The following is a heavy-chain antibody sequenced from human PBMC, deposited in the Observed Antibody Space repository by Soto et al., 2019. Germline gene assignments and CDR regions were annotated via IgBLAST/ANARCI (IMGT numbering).Heavy chain of an antibody. CDR1: GGTFSSYA. CDR2: IIPIFGTA. Sequence: SVKVSCKASGGTFSSYAISWVRQAPGQGLEWMGGIIPIFGTANYAQKFQGRVTITADESTSTAYMELSSLRSEDTAVYYCARDQEETRQNYYYYYGMDVWGQGTTVTVSS. V-gene: IGHV1-69*13. CDR3: ARDQEETRQNYYYYYGMDV. J-gene: IGHJ6*02.